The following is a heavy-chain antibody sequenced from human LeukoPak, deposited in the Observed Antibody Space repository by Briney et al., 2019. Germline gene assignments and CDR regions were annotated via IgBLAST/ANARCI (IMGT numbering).Heavy chain of an antibody. CDR2: INRSGST. D-gene: IGHD6-19*01. J-gene: IGHJ4*02. CDR1: GGSLSGYY. Sequence: SETLSLTCAVYGGSLSGYYWSWIRQPPGKGLEWIGEINRSGSTNYNPSLKSRVTISVDTSKNHLSLRLTSVTAADTAVYYCARDLLSTAGYFDYWGQGTLVTVSS. CDR3: ARDLLSTAGYFDY. V-gene: IGHV4-34*01.